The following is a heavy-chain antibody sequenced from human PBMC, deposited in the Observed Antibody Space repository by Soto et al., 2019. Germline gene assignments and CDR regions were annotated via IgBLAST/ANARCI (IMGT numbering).Heavy chain of an antibody. CDR1: GFTFSSYS. CDR3: ARYCSSTSCLYYYYGMDV. Sequence: EVQLVESGGGLVKPGGSLRLSCAASGFTFSSYSMNWVRQAPGKGLEWVSSISSSSSYIYYADSVKGRFTISRDNAKNPLYLQMNSLRAEDTAVYYCARYCSSTSCLYYYYGMDVWGQGTTVTVSS. V-gene: IGHV3-21*01. CDR2: ISSSSSYI. J-gene: IGHJ6*02. D-gene: IGHD2-2*01.